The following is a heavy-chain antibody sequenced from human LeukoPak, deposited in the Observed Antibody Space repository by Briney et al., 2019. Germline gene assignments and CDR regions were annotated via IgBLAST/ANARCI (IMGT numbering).Heavy chain of an antibody. CDR3: AKEKRFLGRLSPLDY. CDR1: GFTFSSYA. CDR2: ISGSGGST. V-gene: IGHV3-23*01. D-gene: IGHD3-3*01. J-gene: IGHJ4*02. Sequence: GGSLRLSCAASGFTFSSYAMSWVSQAPGKGLEWVSAISGSGGSTYYAVSVKGRFTISRDNSKNTLDLQMNSLRAEDTAVYYCAKEKRFLGRLSPLDYGGQGPLAPV.